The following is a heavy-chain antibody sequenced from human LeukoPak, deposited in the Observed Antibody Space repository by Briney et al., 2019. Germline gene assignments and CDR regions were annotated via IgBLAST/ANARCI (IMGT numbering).Heavy chain of an antibody. CDR2: ICYSGST. Sequence: SETLSLTCTVSGGSTSSSSYYWGWIRQPPGKGLEWIGSICYSGSTFYNPSLKSRVTISVDTSKNQFSLKLSSVTAADTAMFYCARGLGPGNWFDPWGQGTLVTVSS. CDR3: ARGLGPGNWFDP. V-gene: IGHV4-39*07. CDR1: GGSTSSSSYY. J-gene: IGHJ5*02. D-gene: IGHD3-10*01.